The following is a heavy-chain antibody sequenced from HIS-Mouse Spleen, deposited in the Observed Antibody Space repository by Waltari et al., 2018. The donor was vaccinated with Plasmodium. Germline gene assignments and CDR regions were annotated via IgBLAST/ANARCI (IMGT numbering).Heavy chain of an antibody. CDR3: ASSWYWYFDL. J-gene: IGHJ2*01. Sequence: EVQLVESGGGWVQPGGSLRRSGAASGFTVSSYWMSWVRQAPGKGLEWVANIKQDGSEKYYVDSVKGRFTISRDNAKNSLYLQMNSLRAEDTAVYYCASSWYWYFDLWGRGTLVTVSS. CDR1: GFTVSSYW. CDR2: IKQDGSEK. D-gene: IGHD6-13*01. V-gene: IGHV3-7*01.